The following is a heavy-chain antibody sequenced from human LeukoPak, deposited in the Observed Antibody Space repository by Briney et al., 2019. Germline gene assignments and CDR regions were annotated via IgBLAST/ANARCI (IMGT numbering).Heavy chain of an antibody. J-gene: IGHJ4*02. Sequence: SETLSLTCTVSGYSISSGYYWGWIRQPPGKGLEWIGSIYHSGSTYYNPSLKSRVTISVDTSKNQFSLKLSSVTAADTAVYYCARDILEEGATLRIDYWGQGTLVTVSS. CDR2: IYHSGST. D-gene: IGHD1-26*01. V-gene: IGHV4-38-2*02. CDR1: GYSISSGYY. CDR3: ARDILEEGATLRIDY.